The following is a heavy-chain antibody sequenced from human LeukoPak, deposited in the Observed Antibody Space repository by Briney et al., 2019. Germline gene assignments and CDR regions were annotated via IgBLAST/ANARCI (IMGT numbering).Heavy chain of an antibody. D-gene: IGHD3-10*01. CDR1: GFTFSSYE. J-gene: IGHJ5*02. CDR3: ARATSRLPDYYGSGSRVFDP. V-gene: IGHV3-48*03. CDR2: ISSSGRTI. Sequence: GGSLRLSCAASGFTFSSYEMNWVRQAPGKGLEWVSYISSSGRTIYYADSVKGRFTISRDNAKNSLYLQMNSLRAEDTAVYYCARATSRLPDYYGSGSRVFDPWGQGTLVTVSS.